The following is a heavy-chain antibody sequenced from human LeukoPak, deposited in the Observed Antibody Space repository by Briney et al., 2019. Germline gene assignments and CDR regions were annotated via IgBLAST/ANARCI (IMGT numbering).Heavy chain of an antibody. D-gene: IGHD1-26*01. CDR1: GGSISSYY. J-gene: IGHJ4*02. CDR3: ARENSGSYREFDY. Sequence: SETLSLTCTVSGGSISSYYWSWIRQPPGKGLEWIGYINYSGSTNYNPPLKSRVTISVDTSKNQFSLKLSSVTAADTAVYYCARENSGSYREFDYWGQGTLVTVSS. CDR2: INYSGST. V-gene: IGHV4-59*12.